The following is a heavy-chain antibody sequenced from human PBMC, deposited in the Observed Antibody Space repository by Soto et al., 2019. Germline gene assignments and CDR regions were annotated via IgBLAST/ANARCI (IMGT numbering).Heavy chain of an antibody. Sequence: PGGSLRLSCAASGFTFSSYGMHWVRQAPGKGLEWVAVISYDGSNKYYADSVKGRFTISRDNSKNTLYLQMNSLRAEDTAVYYCAKDEKVVAAITTFDYWGQGTLVTVSS. CDR1: GFTFSSYG. J-gene: IGHJ4*02. CDR2: ISYDGSNK. CDR3: AKDEKVVAAITTFDY. D-gene: IGHD2-15*01. V-gene: IGHV3-30*18.